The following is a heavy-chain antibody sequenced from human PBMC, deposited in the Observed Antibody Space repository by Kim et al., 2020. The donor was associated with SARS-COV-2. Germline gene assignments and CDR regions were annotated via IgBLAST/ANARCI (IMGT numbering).Heavy chain of an antibody. V-gene: IGHV3-30*18. CDR2: ISYDGSNK. Sequence: GGSLRLSCAASGFTFSSYGMHWVRQAPGKGLEWVAVISYDGSNKYYADSVKGRFTISRDNSKNTLYLQMNSLRAEDTAVYYCAKDFGAYYYYGVDDWGQGTTVTVSS. D-gene: IGHD3-16*01. CDR1: GFTFSSYG. CDR3: AKDFGAYYYYGVDD. J-gene: IGHJ6*02.